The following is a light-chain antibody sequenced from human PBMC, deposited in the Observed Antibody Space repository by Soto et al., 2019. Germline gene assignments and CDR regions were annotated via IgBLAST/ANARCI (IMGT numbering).Light chain of an antibody. CDR2: DAS. V-gene: IGKV3-11*01. CDR1: QSVSSY. CDR3: QQRSTWPRT. J-gene: IGKJ1*01. Sequence: EIVLTQSPATLSLSPGERATLSCRASQSVSSYLAWYQQKPGQAPRLLIYDASNRATGIPARFSGSGSGTDFPLTLSSLEPEDFAVYYCQQRSTWPRTFGQGTKVEIK.